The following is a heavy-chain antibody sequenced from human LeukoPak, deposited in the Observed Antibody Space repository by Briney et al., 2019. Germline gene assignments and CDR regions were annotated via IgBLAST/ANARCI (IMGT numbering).Heavy chain of an antibody. CDR2: IKNKIDGETT. V-gene: IGHV3-15*01. J-gene: IGHJ4*02. CDR3: ATFNLGGVFDN. CDR1: GFIFNDAW. Sequence: PGGSLRLSCAASGFIFNDAWMSWVRQAPGKGLEWVGRIKNKIDGETTDSAAPVKGRFTISRDDLKNTLFLQMNSLKIEDTAVYYCATFNLGGVFDNWGQGTLVSVSS. D-gene: IGHD3-16*01.